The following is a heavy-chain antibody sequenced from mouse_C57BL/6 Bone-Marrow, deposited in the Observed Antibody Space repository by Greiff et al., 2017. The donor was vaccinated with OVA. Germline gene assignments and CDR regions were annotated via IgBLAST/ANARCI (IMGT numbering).Heavy chain of an antibody. J-gene: IGHJ4*01. V-gene: IGHV5-9-1*02. CDR3: TRLLDAMDY. CDR1: GFTFSSYA. Sequence: EVKVEESGEGLVKPGGSLKLSCAASGFTFSSYAMPWVRQTPEKRLEWVAYISSGGDYIYYADTVKGRFTISRDNARNTLYLQMSSLKSEDTAMYYCTRLLDAMDYGGQGTSVTVSS. CDR2: ISSGGDYI. D-gene: IGHD2-1*01.